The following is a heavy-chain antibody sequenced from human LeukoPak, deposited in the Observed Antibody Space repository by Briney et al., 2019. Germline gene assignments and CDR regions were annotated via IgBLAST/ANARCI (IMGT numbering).Heavy chain of an antibody. CDR2: ISYDGSNK. J-gene: IGHJ6*02. V-gene: IGHV3-30-3*01. CDR3: AREFLEWLHPDYYYYGMDV. D-gene: IGHD3-3*01. CDR1: GFTFSSYA. Sequence: GGSLRLSCAASGFTFSSYAMHWVRQAPGKGLEWVAVISYDGSNKYYADSVKRRFTISRDNSKNTLYLQMNSLRAEDTAVYYCAREFLEWLHPDYYYYGMDVWGQGTTVTVSS.